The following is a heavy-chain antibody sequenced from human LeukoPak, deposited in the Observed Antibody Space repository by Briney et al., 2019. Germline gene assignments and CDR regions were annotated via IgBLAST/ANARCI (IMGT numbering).Heavy chain of an antibody. Sequence: PSQTLSLTCTVSGGSISSGDYYWSWIRQPPGKGLEWIGYIYYSGSAYYNPSLKSRVTISVDTSKNQFSLELSSVTAADTAVYYCARYEQWLAFDYWGQGTLVTVSS. CDR2: IYYSGSA. D-gene: IGHD6-19*01. V-gene: IGHV4-30-4*01. CDR1: GGSISSGDYY. J-gene: IGHJ4*02. CDR3: ARYEQWLAFDY.